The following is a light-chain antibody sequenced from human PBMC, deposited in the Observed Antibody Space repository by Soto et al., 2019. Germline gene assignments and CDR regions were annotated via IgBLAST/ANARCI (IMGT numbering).Light chain of an antibody. J-gene: IGKJ1*01. CDR2: GAS. CDR3: QQYNKWPWT. V-gene: IGKV3-15*01. Sequence: EIVLTQSPCTLSLSPWERCTLSYMASQSVSNNLAWYQQKPGQAPRLLIYGASTRATGIPARFSGSGSGTEFTLTISSLQSEDFAVYYCQQYNKWPWTFGQGTKVDI. CDR1: QSVSNN.